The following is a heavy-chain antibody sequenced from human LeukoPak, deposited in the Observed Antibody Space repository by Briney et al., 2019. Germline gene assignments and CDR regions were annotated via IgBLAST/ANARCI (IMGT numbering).Heavy chain of an antibody. CDR2: ISAYNGNT. V-gene: IGHV1-18*04. CDR3: ARVPTETWPRYYFDY. CDR1: GYTFTSYG. D-gene: IGHD5-12*01. J-gene: IGHJ4*02. Sequence: ASVKVSCKASGYTFTSYGISWVRQAPGQGLEWMGWISAYNGNTNYAQKLQGRVTMTTDTSTRTAYMELRSLRSDDTAVDYWARVPTETWPRYYFDYWGQGTLVTVSS.